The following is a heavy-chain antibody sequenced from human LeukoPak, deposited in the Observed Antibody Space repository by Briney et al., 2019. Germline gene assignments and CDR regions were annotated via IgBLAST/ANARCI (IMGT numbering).Heavy chain of an antibody. CDR1: GFTFSSYG. Sequence: GGSLRLSCAASGFTFSSYGMHWVRQAPGKGLEWVAVISYDGSNKYYADSVKGRFTISRDNSKNTLYLQMNSLRAEDTAVYYCARVLNSYGYSALDYWGQGTLVTVSS. D-gene: IGHD5-18*01. V-gene: IGHV3-30*03. CDR3: ARVLNSYGYSALDY. J-gene: IGHJ4*02. CDR2: ISYDGSNK.